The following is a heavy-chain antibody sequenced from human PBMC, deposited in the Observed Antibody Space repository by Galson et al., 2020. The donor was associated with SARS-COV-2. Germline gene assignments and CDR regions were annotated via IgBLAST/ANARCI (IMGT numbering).Heavy chain of an antibody. J-gene: IGHJ3*02. CDR2: IWYDGSNK. Sequence: QLGESLKISCAASGFTFSSYGMHWVRQAPGKGLEWVAVIWYDGSNKYYADSVKGRFTISRDNSKNTLYLQMNSLRAEDTAVYYCARDGGVVVIPSDAFDIWCQGTMVTVSS. CDR3: ARDGGVVVIPSDAFDI. V-gene: IGHV3-33*01. CDR1: GFTFSSYG. D-gene: IGHD2-15*01.